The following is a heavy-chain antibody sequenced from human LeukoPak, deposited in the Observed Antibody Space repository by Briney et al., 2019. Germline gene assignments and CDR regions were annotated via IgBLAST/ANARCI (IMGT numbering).Heavy chain of an antibody. CDR3: ARGRWTSHTVGYYFDH. D-gene: IGHD2-8*02. Sequence: ASVKVSCKASGYTFTSYGISWVRQAPGQGLEWMGWISAGNGNTKYSQDFQGRVSITRDTSASTAYMELGSLRSEDMAVYYCARGRWTSHTVGYYFDHWGQGTLVTVSS. CDR1: GYTFTSYG. CDR2: ISAGNGNT. V-gene: IGHV1-18*03. J-gene: IGHJ4*02.